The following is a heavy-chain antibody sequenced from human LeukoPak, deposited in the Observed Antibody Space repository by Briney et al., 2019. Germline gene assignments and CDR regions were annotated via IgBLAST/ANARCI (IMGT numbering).Heavy chain of an antibody. D-gene: IGHD2-15*01. CDR3: TRDVPRSAGYPDN. CDR2: IYYSGTT. CDR1: GGSISSGDHF. Sequence: SQTLSLTCTVSGGSISSGDHFWSWIRQHPGKGLEWIGYIYYSGTTYYNPSLKSRVTISVDTSKNHFSLKLTSVTAADTAVYYCTRDVPRSAGYPDNWGQGTLVTVSS. V-gene: IGHV4-31*03. J-gene: IGHJ4*02.